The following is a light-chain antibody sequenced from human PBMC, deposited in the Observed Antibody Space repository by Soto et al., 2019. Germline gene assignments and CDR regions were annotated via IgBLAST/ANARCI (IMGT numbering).Light chain of an antibody. CDR2: RAS. Sequence: IQMTQSPSTLSASVGDRVTITCRASQSISTWLAWYQQKPGKAPNLLIYRASNLESGVPSRFSGSGSGTEFTLTISSLQPDDFATYYCQQYSSPWTFGQGTKVEIK. CDR1: QSISTW. CDR3: QQYSSPWT. J-gene: IGKJ1*01. V-gene: IGKV1-5*03.